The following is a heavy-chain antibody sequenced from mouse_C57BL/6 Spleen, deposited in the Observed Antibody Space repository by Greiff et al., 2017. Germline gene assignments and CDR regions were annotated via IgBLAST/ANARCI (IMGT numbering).Heavy chain of an antibody. CDR2: IDPSDSYT. CDR1: GYTFTSYW. V-gene: IGHV1-69*01. Sequence: QVQLKQPGAELVMPGASVKLSCKASGYTFTSYWMHWVKQRPGQGLEWIGEIDPSDSYTNYNQKFKGKSTLTVDKSSGTAYMQLSSLTSEDSAVYYCARGGYFDVWGTGTTVTVSS. J-gene: IGHJ1*03. CDR3: ARGGYFDV.